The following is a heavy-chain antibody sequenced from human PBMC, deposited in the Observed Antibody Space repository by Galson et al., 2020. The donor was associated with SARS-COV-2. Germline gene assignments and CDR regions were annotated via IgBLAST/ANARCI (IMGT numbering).Heavy chain of an antibody. D-gene: IGHD2-8*01. CDR3: ARDGIYCTNGVCYLDNFDY. Sequence: SETLSLTCTVSGGSISSSSYYWGWIRQPPGKGLEWIGSIYYSGSTYYNPSLKSRVTISVDTSKNQFSLKLSSVTAADTAVYYCARDGIYCTNGVCYLDNFDYWGQGTLVTFSS. CDR2: IYYSGST. CDR1: GGSISSSSYY. V-gene: IGHV4-39*07. J-gene: IGHJ4*02.